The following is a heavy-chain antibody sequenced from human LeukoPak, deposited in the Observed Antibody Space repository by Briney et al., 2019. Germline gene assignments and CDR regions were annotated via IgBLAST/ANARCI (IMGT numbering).Heavy chain of an antibody. CDR3: AKAKPRTFRITIFGVVDY. Sequence: GGSLRLSCAASGFTFSSYALSWVRQAPGKGLEWVSTINGNGGTKYYAASVKGRFTISRDNSKNTLYLQINSLRVEATAVYYCAKAKPRTFRITIFGVVDYWGQGTLVTVSS. CDR1: GFTFSSYA. V-gene: IGHV3-23*01. D-gene: IGHD3-3*01. CDR2: INGNGGTK. J-gene: IGHJ4*02.